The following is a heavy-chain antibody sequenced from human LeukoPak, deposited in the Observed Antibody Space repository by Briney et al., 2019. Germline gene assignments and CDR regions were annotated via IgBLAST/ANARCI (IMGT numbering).Heavy chain of an antibody. D-gene: IGHD3-10*01. V-gene: IGHV1-8*01. J-gene: IGHJ4*02. Sequence: ASVKVSCKASGYTFSSYGISWVRQATGQGLEWMGWMNPNTGNTGYAQKLQGRVTMTRNTSISTAYMELTSLRSEDTAVYYCARGFKAYGSGSLDYWGQGTLVTVSS. CDR3: ARGFKAYGSGSLDY. CDR1: GYTFSSYG. CDR2: MNPNTGNT.